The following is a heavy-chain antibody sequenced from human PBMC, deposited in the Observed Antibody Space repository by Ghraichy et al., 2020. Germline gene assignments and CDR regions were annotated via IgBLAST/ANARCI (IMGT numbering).Heavy chain of an antibody. CDR2: ISGSGGST. CDR1: GFTFSSYA. V-gene: IGHV3-23*01. D-gene: IGHD3-22*01. CDR3: AKVARFPNYYDSSGYSDY. Sequence: GGSLRLSCAASGFTFSSYAMSWVRQAPGKGLEWVSAISGSGGSTYYADSVKGRFTISRDNSKNTLYLQMNSLRAEDTAVYYCAKVARFPNYYDSSGYSDYWGQGTLVTVSS. J-gene: IGHJ4*02.